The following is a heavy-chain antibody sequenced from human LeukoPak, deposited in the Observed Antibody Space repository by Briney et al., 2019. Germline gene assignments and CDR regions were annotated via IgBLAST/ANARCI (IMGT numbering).Heavy chain of an antibody. V-gene: IGHV3-53*01. CDR1: GFTVSSNY. D-gene: IGHD6-19*01. CDR3: ARDFIASSGGFGDY. J-gene: IGHJ4*02. CDR2: IYSDGST. Sequence: GGSLRLSCAASGFTVSSNYMSWVRRAPGKGLEWVSLIYSDGSTYYADSVKGRFTISRDNSENTLYLQMNSLRAEDTAVYYCARDFIASSGGFGDYWGQGTLVTVSS.